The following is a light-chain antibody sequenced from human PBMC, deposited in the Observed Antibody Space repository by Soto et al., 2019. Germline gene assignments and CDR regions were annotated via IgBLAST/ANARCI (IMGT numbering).Light chain of an antibody. V-gene: IGLV2-11*01. CDR2: DVS. Sequence: QSALTQPRSVSGSPGQSVTVSCTGTSSDVGDYNYVYWYQQHPGKAPKLMIYDVSQRPSGVPDRFSGSKSGNTYSLTISGLQAEDEADYYCCSYAGRYSLYVFGTGTKLTVL. CDR3: CSYAGRYSLYV. J-gene: IGLJ1*01. CDR1: SSDVGDYNY.